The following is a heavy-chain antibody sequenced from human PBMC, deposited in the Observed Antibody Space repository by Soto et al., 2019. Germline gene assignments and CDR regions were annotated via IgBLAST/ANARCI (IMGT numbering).Heavy chain of an antibody. CDR1: GFTFSSYG. CDR2: ISYDGSNK. CDR3: AKIGIPDYYDSSGYAY. J-gene: IGHJ4*02. V-gene: IGHV3-30*18. D-gene: IGHD3-22*01. Sequence: QVQLVESGGGVVQPGRSLRLSCAASGFTFSSYGMHWVRQAPGKGLEWVALISYDGSNKYYADSVKGRFTISRDNSESTLYLQMKSLRAEDTAVYYCAKIGIPDYYDSSGYAYWGQGALVTVSS.